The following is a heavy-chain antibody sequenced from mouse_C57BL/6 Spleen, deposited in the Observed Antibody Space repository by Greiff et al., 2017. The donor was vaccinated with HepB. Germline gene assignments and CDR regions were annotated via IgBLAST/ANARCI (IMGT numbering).Heavy chain of an antibody. V-gene: IGHV1-22*01. CDR1: GYTFTDYN. J-gene: IGHJ2*01. CDR2: INPNNGGT. CDR3: ARWGITTVVATGADY. Sequence: VQLQQSGPELVKPGASVKMSCKASGYTFTDYNMHWVKQSHGKSLEWIGYINPNNGGTSYNQKFKGKATLTVNKSSSTAYMELRSLTSEDSAVYYCARWGITTVVATGADYWGQGTTLTVSS. D-gene: IGHD1-1*01.